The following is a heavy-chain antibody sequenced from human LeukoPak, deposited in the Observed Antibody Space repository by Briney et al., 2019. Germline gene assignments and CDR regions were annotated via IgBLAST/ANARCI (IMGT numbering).Heavy chain of an antibody. CDR2: IYYSGST. V-gene: IGHV4-59*08. J-gene: IGHJ4*02. D-gene: IGHD6-13*01. CDR1: GGSISSYY. Sequence: SETLSLTCTVSGGSISSYYWSWIRQPPGKGLEWIGYIYYSGSTNYNPSLKSRVTISVDTSKNQISLKLSSVTAADTAVYYCARHGSPGYSSSWYGYWGQGTLVTVSS. CDR3: ARHGSPGYSSSWYGY.